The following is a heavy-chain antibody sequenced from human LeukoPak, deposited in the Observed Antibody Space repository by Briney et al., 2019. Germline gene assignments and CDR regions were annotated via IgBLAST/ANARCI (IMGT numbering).Heavy chain of an antibody. CDR1: GGSISSYY. J-gene: IGHJ6*03. D-gene: IGHD5-12*01. CDR3: ARHRRLSGYGYYYYYYYMDV. CDR2: IYYSGST. Sequence: SETLSLTCTVSGGSISSYYWSWIRQPPGKGLEWIGYIYYSGSTNYNPSLKSRVTISVDTSKNQFSLELSSVTAADTAVYYCARHRRLSGYGYYYYYYYMDVWGKGTTVTISS. V-gene: IGHV4-59*08.